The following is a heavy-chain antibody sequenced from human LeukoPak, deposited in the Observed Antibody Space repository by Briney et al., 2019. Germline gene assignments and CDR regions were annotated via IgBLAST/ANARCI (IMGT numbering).Heavy chain of an antibody. CDR1: GFTFSSYG. J-gene: IGHJ4*02. CDR3: ARVPSGSSRPYYFDY. CDR2: ISYDGSNK. D-gene: IGHD6-6*01. V-gene: IGHV3-30*03. Sequence: GRSLRLSCAASGFTFSSYGMHWVRQAPGKGLEWVAVISYDGSNKYYADSVKGRFTISRDNSKNTLYLQMNSLRAEDTAVYYCARVPSGSSRPYYFDYWGQGTLVTVSS.